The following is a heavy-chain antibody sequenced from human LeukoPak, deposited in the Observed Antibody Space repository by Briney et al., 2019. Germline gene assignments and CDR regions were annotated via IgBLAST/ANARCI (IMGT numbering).Heavy chain of an antibody. J-gene: IGHJ4*02. D-gene: IGHD6-19*01. CDR3: ARDMYRSGRVPFDY. CDR2: ISAYNGNT. Sequence: ASVKVSCKASGYTFTSYGITWVRQAPGQGLEWMGWISAYNGNTSYAQKLQGRVTMTTDTSTSTAYMELRSLRSDDTAVYYCARDMYRSGRVPFDYWGQGTLVTVSS. V-gene: IGHV1-18*01. CDR1: GYTFTSYG.